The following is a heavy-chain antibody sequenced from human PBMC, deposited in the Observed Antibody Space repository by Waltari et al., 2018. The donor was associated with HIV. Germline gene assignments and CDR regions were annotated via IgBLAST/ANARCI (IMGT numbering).Heavy chain of an antibody. CDR2: ISHTGNP. D-gene: IGHD3-10*02. CDR1: GGSFRGYY. CDR3: ARHTLTNVFNY. Sequence: QVQLQQGGAGPLKPSETLSLTCVVSGGSFRGYYWSWIGQTHGGRLEWIGYISHTGNPNYIPSLRSRVTVSGDTSNNHIFLNLTSVTAADSAVYFCARHTLTNVFNYWGPGTLVTVSS. J-gene: IGHJ4*02. V-gene: IGHV4-34*02.